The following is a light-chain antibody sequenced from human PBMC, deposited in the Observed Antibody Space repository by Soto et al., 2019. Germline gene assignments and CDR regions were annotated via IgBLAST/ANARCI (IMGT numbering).Light chain of an antibody. J-gene: IGLJ2*01. CDR3: SSYTSTSTLVL. Sequence: QSALTQPASVSASPGQSITISCTGTNSDVGHYNYVSWYQWHPGKVPKLIIFEVSDRPSGVSARFSGSKSSNTASLTISGLQAEDEADYFCSSYTSTSTLVLFGGGTKLTVL. CDR2: EVS. CDR1: NSDVGHYNY. V-gene: IGLV2-14*01.